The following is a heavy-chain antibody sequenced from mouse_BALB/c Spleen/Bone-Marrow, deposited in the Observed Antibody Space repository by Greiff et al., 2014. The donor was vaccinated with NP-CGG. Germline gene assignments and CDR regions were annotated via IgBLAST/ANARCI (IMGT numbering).Heavy chain of an antibody. D-gene: IGHD1-1*02. CDR1: GYSFTDYT. CDR2: FNPNNGGT. CDR3: ARAGWYDY. V-gene: IGHV1-22*01. Sequence: EVQLQQSGPELVKPGSSVKMSCTTSGYSFTDYTIHWVKQSPGKSLEWIGGFNPNNGGTNYNQKFKVKATLTVDKSSRTAYMEFRRLTFEDSAVYYCARAGWYDYWGQGTTLTVSS. J-gene: IGHJ2*01.